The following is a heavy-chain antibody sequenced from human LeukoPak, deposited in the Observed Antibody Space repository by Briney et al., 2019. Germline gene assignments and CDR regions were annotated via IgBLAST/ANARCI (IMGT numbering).Heavy chain of an antibody. V-gene: IGHV1-69*02. Sequence: SSLRVSSTASGGTLTRYSISWGRHALGEGLEWGGGIFLILGMTNYAHRFQGGVTLTPEKPPSTAYMELSSLRSEDTAVYYCASVGATPHAYYYYGMDVWGQGTTVTVSS. CDR1: GGTLTRYS. J-gene: IGHJ6*02. CDR3: ASVGATPHAYYYYGMDV. D-gene: IGHD1-26*01. CDR2: IFLILGMT.